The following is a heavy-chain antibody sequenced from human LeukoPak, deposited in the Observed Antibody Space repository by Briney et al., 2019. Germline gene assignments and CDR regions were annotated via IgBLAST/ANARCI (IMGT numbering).Heavy chain of an antibody. CDR2: ISNNGGRT. Sequence: GGSLRLSCAGSGFIFSSNTMSWVRQAPGRGLERVSAISNNGGRTDYADSVKGRFTISRDNSKSTLYLHMDSLRAEDTAVYYCARDEDTSALSEYWGQGTLVTVSS. V-gene: IGHV3-23*01. D-gene: IGHD2/OR15-2a*01. J-gene: IGHJ4*02. CDR3: ARDEDTSALSEY. CDR1: GFIFSSNT.